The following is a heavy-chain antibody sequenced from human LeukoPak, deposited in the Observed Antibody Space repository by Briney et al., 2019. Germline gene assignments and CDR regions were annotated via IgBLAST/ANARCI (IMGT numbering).Heavy chain of an antibody. CDR2: ISYTGST. V-gene: IGHV4-59*01. D-gene: IGHD5-18*01. CDR3: ASQLYSDGCPFDF. Sequence: PSETLSLTCSVSGGSTNNYHWSWIRQPPGKGLEWIGYISYTGSTNYNLSLKSRLTMSLDTSNHRFSLKLTSVTAADTAVYYCASQLYSDGCPFDFWGQGTLATVS. J-gene: IGHJ4*02. CDR1: GGSTNNYH.